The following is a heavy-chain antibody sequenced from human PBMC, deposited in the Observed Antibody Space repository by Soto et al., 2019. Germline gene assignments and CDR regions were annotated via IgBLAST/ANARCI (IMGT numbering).Heavy chain of an antibody. CDR2: ISSNGGST. V-gene: IGHV3-64*01. D-gene: IGHD3-16*01. J-gene: IGHJ3*02. CDR3: ARDRGGYAFDI. CDR1: GFTFSSYA. Sequence: LRLSCAASGFTFSSYAMHWVRQAPGKGLEYVSAISSNGGSTYYANSVKGRFTISRDNSKNTLYLQMGSLRAEDMAVYYCARDRGGYAFDIWGQGTMVTVSS.